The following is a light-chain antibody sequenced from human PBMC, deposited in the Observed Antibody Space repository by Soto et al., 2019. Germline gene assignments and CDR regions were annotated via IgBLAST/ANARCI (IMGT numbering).Light chain of an antibody. CDR1: QDIRNY. V-gene: IGKV1-27*01. CDR3: QRYNSALLP. CDR2: AAS. J-gene: IGKJ3*01. Sequence: DIQMTQSPSSLSASVGDRVTMTCRASQDIRNYVAWYQQKPGEVPKLLIYAASTLQSGVPARFSGGGFGTDFTLPISSLRPKDVETNSCQRYNSALLPFGPGPKVDL.